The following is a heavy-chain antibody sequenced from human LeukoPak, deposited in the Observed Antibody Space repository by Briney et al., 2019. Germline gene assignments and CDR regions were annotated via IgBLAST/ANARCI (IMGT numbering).Heavy chain of an antibody. J-gene: IGHJ3*02. D-gene: IGHD2-2*02. CDR1: GGSISSGGYY. Sequence: PSETLSLTCTVSGGSISSGGYYWSWIRQPPGKGLEWIGYIYHSGSTYYNPSLKSRVTISVDRSKNQFSLKLSSVTAADTAVYYCARTLGKDIVVVPAAILAFDIWGQGTMVTVSS. CDR2: IYHSGST. CDR3: ARTLGKDIVVVPAAILAFDI. V-gene: IGHV4-30-2*01.